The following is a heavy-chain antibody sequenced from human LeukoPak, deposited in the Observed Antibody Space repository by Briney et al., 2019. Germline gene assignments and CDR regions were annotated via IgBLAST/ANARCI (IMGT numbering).Heavy chain of an antibody. V-gene: IGHV3-7*01. Sequence: GGSLRLSCAAAGFTFSSYWMTWVRQAPGKGLEWVANINQDGSKTFSVDSVEGRFTISRDNAKKLLFLQMNSLRPEDTAVYYCARASGFQLYYYYYMDVWGKGTTVTISS. D-gene: IGHD1-1*01. CDR3: ARASGFQLYYYYYMDV. CDR2: INQDGSKT. CDR1: GFTFSSYW. J-gene: IGHJ6*03.